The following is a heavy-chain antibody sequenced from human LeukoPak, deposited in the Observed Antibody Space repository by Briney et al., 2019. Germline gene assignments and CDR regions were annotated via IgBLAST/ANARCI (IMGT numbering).Heavy chain of an antibody. CDR1: GGSISSGGYS. J-gene: IGHJ4*02. Sequence: PSETLSLTCAVSGGSISSGGYSWSWIRQPPGKGLEWIGYIYHSGSTYYNPSLKSRVTISVDRSKNQFSLKLSSVTAADTAVYYCARGGFGELLHFDYWGQGTLVTVSS. D-gene: IGHD3-10*01. CDR3: ARGGFGELLHFDY. CDR2: IYHSGST. V-gene: IGHV4-30-2*01.